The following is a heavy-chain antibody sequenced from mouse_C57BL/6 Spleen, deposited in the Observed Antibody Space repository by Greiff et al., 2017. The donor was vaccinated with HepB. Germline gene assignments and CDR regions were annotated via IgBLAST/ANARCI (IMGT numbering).Heavy chain of an antibody. CDR1: GFTFSSYG. Sequence: SGGDLVKPGGSLKLSCAASGFTFSSYGMSWVRQTPDKRLEWVATISSGGSYTYYPDSVKGRFTISRDNAKNTLYLQMSSLKSEDTAMYYCARDYYGPYFDYWGQGTTLTVSS. J-gene: IGHJ2*01. D-gene: IGHD1-1*01. V-gene: IGHV5-6*01. CDR2: ISSGGSYT. CDR3: ARDYYGPYFDY.